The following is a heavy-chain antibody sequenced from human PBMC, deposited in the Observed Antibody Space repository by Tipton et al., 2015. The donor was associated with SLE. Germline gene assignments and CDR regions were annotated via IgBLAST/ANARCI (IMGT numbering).Heavy chain of an antibody. J-gene: IGHJ3*02. V-gene: IGHV4-59*01. Sequence: TLSLTCTVSGGSISRYYWSWIRQPPGKGLEWIGYIYYTGSTNYSPSLKSRVTISIDTSKNQFSLNLTSVTAADTAVYYCARDRVVLATDAFDIWSQGTMVTGSS. CDR3: ARDRVVLATDAFDI. CDR1: GGSISRYY. D-gene: IGHD3-3*01. CDR2: IYYTGST.